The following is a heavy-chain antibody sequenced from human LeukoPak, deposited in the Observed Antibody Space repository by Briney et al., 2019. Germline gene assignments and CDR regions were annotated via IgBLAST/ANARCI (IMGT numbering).Heavy chain of an antibody. CDR1: GGTFSTYS. Sequence: GASLKVSCKAPGGTFSTYSMSWVRQAPGQGLEWMGRIIPISARANYAPKFQSRVTITADKSTSPAYMDLSSLRSEDTAVYYCARGGQFSAGAHFDYWGQGTPVTVSS. J-gene: IGHJ4*02. CDR3: ARGGQFSAGAHFDY. D-gene: IGHD1-26*01. V-gene: IGHV1-69*04. CDR2: IIPISARA.